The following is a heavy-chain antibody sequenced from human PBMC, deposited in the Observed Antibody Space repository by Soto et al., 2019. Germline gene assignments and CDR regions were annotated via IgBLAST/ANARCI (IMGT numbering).Heavy chain of an antibody. CDR2: ISYDGSNK. CDR1: GFTFSSYG. Sequence: PGGSLRLSCAASGFTFSSYGMHWVRQAPGKGLEWVAVISYDGSNKYYADSVKGRFTISRDNSKNTLYLQMNSLRAEDTAVYYCAKDSYYYDSSGYHYWGQGTLVTVSS. J-gene: IGHJ4*02. CDR3: AKDSYYYDSSGYHY. D-gene: IGHD3-22*01. V-gene: IGHV3-30*18.